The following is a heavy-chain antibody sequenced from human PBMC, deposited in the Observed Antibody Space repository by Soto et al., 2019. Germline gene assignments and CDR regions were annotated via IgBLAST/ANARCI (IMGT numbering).Heavy chain of an antibody. J-gene: IGHJ6*02. Sequence: ASVKVSCKASGYTFTSYGISWVRQAPGQGLEWMGWISAYNGNTNYAQKLQGRVTMTTDTSTSTAYMELRSLRSDDTAVYYCARVVYYDFCSGSEKVDVYGMDVWGQGTTVTVSS. CDR3: ARVVYYDFCSGSEKVDVYGMDV. CDR2: ISAYNGNT. D-gene: IGHD3-3*01. CDR1: GYTFTSYG. V-gene: IGHV1-18*01.